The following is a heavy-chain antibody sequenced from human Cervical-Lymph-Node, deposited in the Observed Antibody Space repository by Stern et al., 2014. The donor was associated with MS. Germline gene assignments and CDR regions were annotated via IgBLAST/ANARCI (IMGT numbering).Heavy chain of an antibody. J-gene: IGHJ6*02. D-gene: IGHD2-15*01. V-gene: IGHV1-2*06. CDR3: ARQYCSGGKCHSSAYNYNGMDV. CDR1: GYSFTGYY. CDR2: IEPNSGGA. Sequence: QVQLVQSGAEVKKPGASVKVSCKASGYSFTGYYIHWVRRAPGQGLEWMGRIEPNSGGANYAQRFQGGVTLTRDTSISTTYMELSSLRSDDTAIYYCARQYCSGGKCHSSAYNYNGMDVWGQGTTVTVSS.